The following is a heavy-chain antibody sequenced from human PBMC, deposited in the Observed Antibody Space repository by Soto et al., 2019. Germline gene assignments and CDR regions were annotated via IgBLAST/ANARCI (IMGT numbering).Heavy chain of an antibody. J-gene: IGHJ6*02. D-gene: IGHD3-10*01. CDR1: GFTFSAFG. Sequence: QLHLVESGGGVVQPGASVRLSCEAYGFTFSAFGMHWVRQAPGKVLEWVAGIRHDGSNDYYSEFSNGRLTISRDNSRDTLYMQINSLRADDSAVYYCASVNTVRSWDYDGMDIWGQGTTVTVSS. CDR2: IRHDGSND. CDR3: ASVNTVRSWDYDGMDI. V-gene: IGHV3-33*03.